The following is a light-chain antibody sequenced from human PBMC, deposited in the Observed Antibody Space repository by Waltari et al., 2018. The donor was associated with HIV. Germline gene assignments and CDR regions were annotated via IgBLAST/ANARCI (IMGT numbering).Light chain of an antibody. CDR3: SSYTSSSTWV. CDR2: DVT. Sequence: QSALTQPASVSGSPGQSITISCTGTSSDVGGYNYVSWYQQHPGKAPKLMIYDVTNRPSGVSNRFSGSKSGNTASLTISGLQLEDEADYYCSSYTSSSTWVFCGGTKLTVL. V-gene: IGLV2-14*03. J-gene: IGLJ3*02. CDR1: SSDVGGYNY.